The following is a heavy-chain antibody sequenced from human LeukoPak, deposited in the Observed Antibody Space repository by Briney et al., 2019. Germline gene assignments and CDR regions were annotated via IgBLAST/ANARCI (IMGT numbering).Heavy chain of an antibody. J-gene: IGHJ3*02. CDR1: GFTFSTYW. CDR3: ARVRLVTTHYHAFDM. Sequence: GGSLSLSCAASGFTFSTYWMTWVRQAPGKGLEWVANVKQDGSEKYYVDSVKGRFTISRDNTKNSLYLQMDSLRAEDTAVYFCARVRLVTTHYHAFDMWGQGTMVTVSS. D-gene: IGHD5-12*01. V-gene: IGHV3-7*04. CDR2: VKQDGSEK.